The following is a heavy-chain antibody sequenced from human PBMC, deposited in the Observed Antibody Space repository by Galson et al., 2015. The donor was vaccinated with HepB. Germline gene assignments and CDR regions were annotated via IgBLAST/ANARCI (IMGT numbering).Heavy chain of an antibody. CDR3: ARDPTIAVDQNDMGAH. D-gene: IGHD6-19*01. V-gene: IGHV1-69*13. CDR2: IIPIFGTA. CDR1: GGTFSSYA. J-gene: IGHJ4*02. Sequence: SVKVSCKASGGTFSSYAISWVRQAPGQGLEWMGGIIPIFGTANYAQKFQGRVTITADESTSTAYMELSSLRSEDTAVYYCARDPTIAVDQNDMGAHWGQGTLVTVSS.